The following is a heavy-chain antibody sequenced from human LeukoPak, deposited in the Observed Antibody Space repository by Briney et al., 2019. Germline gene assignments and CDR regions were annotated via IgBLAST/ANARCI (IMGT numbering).Heavy chain of an antibody. CDR1: GFTFSKYW. Sequence: GGSLGLSCAASGFTFSKYWMLWVRQAPGKGLESVSRINTDGTVTTYADSVKGRFTVSRDNADNTMLLQMNSVRDEDTAVYYCATKQWLAPPPDSWGQGTPVTVSS. CDR3: ATKQWLAPPPDS. D-gene: IGHD6-19*01. V-gene: IGHV3-74*01. J-gene: IGHJ4*02. CDR2: INTDGTVT.